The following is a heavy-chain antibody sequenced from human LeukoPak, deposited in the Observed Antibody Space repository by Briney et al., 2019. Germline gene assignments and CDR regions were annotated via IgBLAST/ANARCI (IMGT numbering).Heavy chain of an antibody. V-gene: IGHV3-74*01. CDR2: INNDGSIT. CDR1: GFPFSSYW. J-gene: IGHJ4*02. D-gene: IGHD3-22*01. Sequence: PGGSLRLSCAASGFPFSSYWMHWVRPTPGKGLVWVSRINNDGSITSYADSVKGRFTISRDNAKNTLYLQMNSLRVEDTAVYYCARYYYDSSAYYYGVDYWGQGTLVTVSS. CDR3: ARYYYDSSAYYYGVDY.